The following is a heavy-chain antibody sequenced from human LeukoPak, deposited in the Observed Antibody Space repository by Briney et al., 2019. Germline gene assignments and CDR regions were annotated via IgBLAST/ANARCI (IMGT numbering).Heavy chain of an antibody. CDR2: IKQDGSEK. CDR3: ASMWEGGY. J-gene: IGHJ4*02. Sequence: GGSLRLSCAASGFTFRNYWMSWVRQAPGKGLEWVATIKQDGSEKYYGDSVKGRFTISRDNAQSSLFLQMNSLRDEDAAVYFCASMWEGGYWGQGTLVTVSS. D-gene: IGHD1-26*01. CDR1: GFTFRNYW. V-gene: IGHV3-7*01.